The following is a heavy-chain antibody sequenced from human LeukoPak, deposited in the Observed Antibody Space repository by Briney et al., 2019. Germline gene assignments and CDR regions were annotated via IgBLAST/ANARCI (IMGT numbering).Heavy chain of an antibody. CDR2: INPNSGGT. D-gene: IGHD2-2*01. Sequence: ASVKVSCKASGGTFSSYAISWVRQAPGQGLEWMGWINPNSGGTNYAQKFQGRVTMTRDTSISTAYMELSRLTSDDTAVYYCARSLFSWQYQLLDAFDIWGQGTMVTVSS. CDR3: ARSLFSWQYQLLDAFDI. J-gene: IGHJ3*02. CDR1: GGTFSSYA. V-gene: IGHV1-2*02.